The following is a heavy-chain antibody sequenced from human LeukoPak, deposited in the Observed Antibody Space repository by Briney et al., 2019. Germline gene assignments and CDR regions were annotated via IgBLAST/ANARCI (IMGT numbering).Heavy chain of an antibody. CDR1: GFTFSSYS. V-gene: IGHV3-21*04. Sequence: GGSLRLSCAASGFTFSSYSMNWVRQAPGKGLEWVSSISSSSSYIYYADSVKGRFTISRDNAKNSLYLQMNSLKASDTAMYYCATLRGPDGAFYFAYWGQGTLVTVSS. CDR3: ATLRGPDGAFYFAY. D-gene: IGHD3-16*01. CDR2: ISSSSSYI. J-gene: IGHJ4*02.